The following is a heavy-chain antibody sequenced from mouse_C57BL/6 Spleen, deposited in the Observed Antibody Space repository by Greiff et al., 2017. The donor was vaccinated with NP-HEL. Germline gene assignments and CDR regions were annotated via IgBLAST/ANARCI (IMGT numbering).Heavy chain of an antibody. CDR3: ARGLLFAY. D-gene: IGHD2-3*01. J-gene: IGHJ3*01. CDR1: GYSITSGYY. CDR2: ISYDGSN. Sequence: EVQLQESGPGLVKPSQSLSLTCSVTGYSITSGYYWNWIRQFPGNKLEWMGYISYDGSNKYNPSLKNRISITRDTSKNQFFLKLNSVATENTATYYCARGLLFAYWGQGTLVTVSA. V-gene: IGHV3-6*01.